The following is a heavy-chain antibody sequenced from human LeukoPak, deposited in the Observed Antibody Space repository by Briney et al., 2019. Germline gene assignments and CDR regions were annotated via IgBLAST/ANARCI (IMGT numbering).Heavy chain of an antibody. J-gene: IGHJ4*02. Sequence: SETLSLTCAVYGGSFSGYYWSWIRQPPGKGLEWIGEINHSGSTNYNPFLKSRVTISVDTSKNQFSLKLSSVTAADTAVYYCARGYGSGSYYNYWGQGTLVTVSS. V-gene: IGHV4-34*01. D-gene: IGHD3-10*01. CDR1: GGSFSGYY. CDR2: INHSGST. CDR3: ARGYGSGSYYNY.